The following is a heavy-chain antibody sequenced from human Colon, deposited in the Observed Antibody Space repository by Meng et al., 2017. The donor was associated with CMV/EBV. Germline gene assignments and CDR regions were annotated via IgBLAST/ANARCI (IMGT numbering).Heavy chain of an antibody. J-gene: IGHJ4*02. CDR3: VRGCSSTSCQPFDS. D-gene: IGHD2-2*01. CDR2: INSDGSST. CDR1: GFTFSDYW. V-gene: IGHV3-74*01. Sequence: GGSLRLSCAASGFTFSDYWMHWVRQVPGKGLVWFACINSDGSSTNYVDSVKGRFTVSRDNARDRVYLQMNSLRGEDTAVYYCVRGCSSTSCQPFDSWGQGTLVTVSS.